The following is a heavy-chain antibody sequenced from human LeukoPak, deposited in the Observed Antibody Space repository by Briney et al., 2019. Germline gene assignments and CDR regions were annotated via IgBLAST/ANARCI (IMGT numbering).Heavy chain of an antibody. J-gene: IGHJ4*02. CDR1: GFTFRSYD. D-gene: IGHD1-7*01. CDR2: IASSGDT. V-gene: IGHV3-13*04. Sequence: SGGSLRLSCAASGFTFRSYDMHWVRLRPGKGLEWVSAIASSGDTYYPDSVRGRFTVSRENAKTSLYLQMNNLRVGDTAVYYCARGLELLDYWGQGTLVTVSS. CDR3: ARGLELLDY.